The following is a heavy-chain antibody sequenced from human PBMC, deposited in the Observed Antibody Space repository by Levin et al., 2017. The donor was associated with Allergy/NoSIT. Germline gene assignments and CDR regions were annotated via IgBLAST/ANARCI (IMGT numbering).Heavy chain of an antibody. CDR3: AKDHGQLERRNAGYFDY. CDR1: GFTFSSYA. V-gene: IGHV3-23*01. J-gene: IGHJ4*02. Sequence: GESLKISCAASGFTFSSYAMSWVRQAPGKGLEWVSAISGSGGSTYYADSVKGRFTISRDNSKNTLYLQMNSLRAEDTAVYYCAKDHGQLERRNAGYFDYWGQGTLVTVSS. D-gene: IGHD1-1*01. CDR2: ISGSGGST.